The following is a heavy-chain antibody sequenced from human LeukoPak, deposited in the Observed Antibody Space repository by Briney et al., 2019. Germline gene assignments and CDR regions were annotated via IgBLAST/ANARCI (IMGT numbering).Heavy chain of an antibody. Sequence: GGSLRLSCAASGFAFTTYTMNWVRQAPGKGLEWVSYISSSGTTISYAQSVKGRFTITRDNAQNSLTLHMNTLRADDTAVYYCAKDGGTHFDHWGQGTLVTVSS. CDR3: AKDGGTHFDH. D-gene: IGHD1-26*01. CDR2: ISSSGTTI. CDR1: GFAFTTYT. V-gene: IGHV3-48*01. J-gene: IGHJ4*02.